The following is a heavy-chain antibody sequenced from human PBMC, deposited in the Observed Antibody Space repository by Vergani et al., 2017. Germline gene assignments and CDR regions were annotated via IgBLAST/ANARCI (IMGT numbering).Heavy chain of an antibody. D-gene: IGHD2-15*01. CDR2: ISWDGGST. V-gene: IGHV3-43*01. Sequence: EVQLVESGGGVIQPGKSLRLSCEASGFKFGDYTMHLVRQAPGKSPEWVALISWDGGSTNYAGSVKGRFTVSRDNSKNSLFLQLNSLTIDDTALYFCAKELESAAYDYWGQGTLVTVSS. J-gene: IGHJ4*02. CDR1: GFKFGDYT. CDR3: AKELESAAYDY.